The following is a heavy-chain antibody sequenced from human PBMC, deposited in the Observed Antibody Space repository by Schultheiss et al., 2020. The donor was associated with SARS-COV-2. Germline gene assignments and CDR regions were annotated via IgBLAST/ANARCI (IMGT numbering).Heavy chain of an antibody. CDR2: VSHSGGT. CDR3: ARDFGKYSSSWGSFDY. D-gene: IGHD6-13*01. Sequence: SETLSLTCAVYGESFNGFSWTWIRQSPGKGLEWIGQVSHSGGTHYSPSLKRRVTISVDTSKNQFSLKLSSVTAADTAVYYCARDFGKYSSSWGSFDYWGQGTVVTVSS. J-gene: IGHJ4*02. CDR1: GESFNGFS. V-gene: IGHV4-34*01.